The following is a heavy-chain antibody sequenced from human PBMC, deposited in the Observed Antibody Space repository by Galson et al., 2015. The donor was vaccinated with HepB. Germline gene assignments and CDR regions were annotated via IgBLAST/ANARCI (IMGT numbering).Heavy chain of an antibody. CDR3: ARGQWLVRNNYYYGMDV. CDR1: GGTFSSYA. CDR2: IIPIFGIA. D-gene: IGHD6-19*01. V-gene: IGHV1-69*13. J-gene: IGHJ6*02. Sequence: SVKVSCKASGGTFSSYAISWVRQAPGQGLEWMGGIIPIFGIANYAQKFQGRVTITADESTSTAYMELSSLRSEDTAVYYCARGQWLVRNNYYYGMDVWGQGTTVTVSS.